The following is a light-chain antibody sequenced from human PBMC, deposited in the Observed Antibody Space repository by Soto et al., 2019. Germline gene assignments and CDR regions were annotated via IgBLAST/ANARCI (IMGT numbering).Light chain of an antibody. V-gene: IGKV3-20*01. Sequence: EIVLTQSPGTLSLSPGERATLSCRASQSVSSSYLAWHQQKPGQAPRLLIYGASSRASGIPDRLSGSGSGTDFSLTISRLEPEDFAVYYCQLYGRSTGFTFGPGTKVEIK. J-gene: IGKJ3*01. CDR3: QLYGRSTGFT. CDR2: GAS. CDR1: QSVSSSY.